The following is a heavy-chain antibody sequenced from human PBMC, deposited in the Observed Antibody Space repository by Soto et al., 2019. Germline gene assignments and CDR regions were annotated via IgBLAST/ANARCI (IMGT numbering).Heavy chain of an antibody. CDR1: GGSISSFY. Sequence: SETLSLTCTVSGGSISSFYWSWIRQPAGKGLEWIGRIYSGGRNNYSPSLKSRVTMSVDTSKNQFSLRLSSVTAADTAMYYCARGSSRWDYWGQGTLVTVSS. J-gene: IGHJ4*02. CDR3: ARGSSRWDY. D-gene: IGHD6-13*01. CDR2: IYSGGRN. V-gene: IGHV4-4*07.